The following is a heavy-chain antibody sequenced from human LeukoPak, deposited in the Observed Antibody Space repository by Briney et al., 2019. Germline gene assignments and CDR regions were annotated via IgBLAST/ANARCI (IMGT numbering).Heavy chain of an antibody. CDR3: AKDSWSFHDAFDI. J-gene: IGHJ3*02. V-gene: IGHV3-23*01. D-gene: IGHD2-21*01. Sequence: AGGSLRLSCAASGFTFINYAMSCVRKAPGKGLEWVSGISGPGGSTYYADSVKGRFTISRDNSKNTLYLQMNSLRAEDTAVYYCAKDSWSFHDAFDIWGQGTMVTVSS. CDR2: ISGPGGST. CDR1: GFTFINYA.